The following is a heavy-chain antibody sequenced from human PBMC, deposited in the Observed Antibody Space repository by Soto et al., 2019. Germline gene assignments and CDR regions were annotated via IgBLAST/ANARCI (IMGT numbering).Heavy chain of an antibody. CDR1: GYTFTGYS. CDR2: INPNSGGT. J-gene: IGHJ6*02. CDR3: ARDLGTVGGYYYYGMDV. V-gene: IGHV1-2*04. D-gene: IGHD1-26*01. Sequence: ASVKVSCKASGYTFTGYSMHWVRQAPGQGLEWMGWINPNSGGTNYAQKFQGWVTMTRDTSISTAYMELSRLRSDDTAVYYCARDLGTVGGYYYYGMDVWGQGTTVTVSS.